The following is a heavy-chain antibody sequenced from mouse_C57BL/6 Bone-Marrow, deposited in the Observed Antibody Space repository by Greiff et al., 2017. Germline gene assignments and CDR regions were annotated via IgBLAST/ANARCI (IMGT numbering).Heavy chain of an antibody. Sequence: QVQLQQPGTELVKPGASVKLSCKASGYTFTSYWMHWVKQRPGQGLEWIGNINPNNGGSNYNEKFKNKATLTVDNSSRITYMQLSSLTSEDSAVYFCARSGVYGSSLYWYFDVWGTGTTVTVSS. D-gene: IGHD1-1*01. CDR2: INPNNGGS. CDR3: ARSGVYGSSLYWYFDV. CDR1: GYTFTSYW. J-gene: IGHJ1*03. V-gene: IGHV1-53*01.